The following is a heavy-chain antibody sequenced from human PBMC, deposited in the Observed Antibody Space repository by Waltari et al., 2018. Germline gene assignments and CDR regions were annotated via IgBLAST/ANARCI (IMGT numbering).Heavy chain of an antibody. J-gene: IGHJ4*02. D-gene: IGHD2-2*02. Sequence: QLQLQESGPGLVKPSETLSLTCTVSGGSISSSSYYWGWIRQPPGKGLEWIGSIYYSRSTYYNPSLKSRVTIAVDTSKNQFSLKLSSVTAADTAVYYCARCFDTAIDYWGQGTLVTVSS. V-gene: IGHV4-39*07. CDR2: IYYSRST. CDR1: GGSISSSSYY. CDR3: ARCFDTAIDY.